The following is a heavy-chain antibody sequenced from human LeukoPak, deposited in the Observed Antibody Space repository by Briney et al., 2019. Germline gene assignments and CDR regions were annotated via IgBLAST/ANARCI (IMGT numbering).Heavy chain of an antibody. Sequence: GGSLRLSCAASGFTFNNYAMSWVRQAPGKGLEWVSVIYSGGSTYYADSVKGRFTISRDNSKNTLYLQMNSLRAEDTAVYYCARSTYEPGDLPPPFDYWGQGTLVTVSS. CDR3: ARSTYEPGDLPPPFDY. V-gene: IGHV3-66*01. CDR1: GFTFNNYA. CDR2: IYSGGST. J-gene: IGHJ4*02. D-gene: IGHD2-21*02.